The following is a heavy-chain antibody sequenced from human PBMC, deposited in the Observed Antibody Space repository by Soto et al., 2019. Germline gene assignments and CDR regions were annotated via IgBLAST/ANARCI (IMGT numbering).Heavy chain of an antibody. J-gene: IGHJ4*02. CDR1: GYTFTSYG. CDR3: ARDCSGGSCYHPPSY. Sequence: GASVKVSCKASGYTFTSYGISWVRQAPGQGLEWMGWISAYNGNTNYAQKLQGRVTMTTDTSTSTAYMELRSLRSDDTAVYYCARDCSGGSCYHPPSYCGQGTLVTVSS. V-gene: IGHV1-18*01. D-gene: IGHD2-15*01. CDR2: ISAYNGNT.